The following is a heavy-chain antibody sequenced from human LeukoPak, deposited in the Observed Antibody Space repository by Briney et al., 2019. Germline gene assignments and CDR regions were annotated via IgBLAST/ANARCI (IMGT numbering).Heavy chain of an antibody. Sequence: SETLSLTCTVSGGSISSYYWSWIRQPPGKGLEWIGHIYYSGSTNYNPSLKSRVTISVDTSKNQFSLKLSSVTAADTAVYYCAREYRGYYDSSGYYYVDWFDPWGQGTLVTVSS. V-gene: IGHV4-59*08. CDR2: IYYSGST. D-gene: IGHD3-22*01. J-gene: IGHJ5*02. CDR3: AREYRGYYDSSGYYYVDWFDP. CDR1: GGSISSYY.